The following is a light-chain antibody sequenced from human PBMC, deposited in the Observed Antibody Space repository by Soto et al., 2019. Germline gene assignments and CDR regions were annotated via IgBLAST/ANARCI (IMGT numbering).Light chain of an antibody. CDR3: QTWGTGVQV. CDR2: VNGDGRH. V-gene: IGLV4-69*01. J-gene: IGLJ3*02. Sequence: QLVLTQSPSASASLGASVKLTCTLNNGHTTYAIAWHHQQPEKGPRFLMKVNGDGRHNKGDGIPDRFSGSSSGAERYLTISRLLSEDEGDYYCQTWGTGVQVFGGGTKLTVL. CDR1: NGHTTYA.